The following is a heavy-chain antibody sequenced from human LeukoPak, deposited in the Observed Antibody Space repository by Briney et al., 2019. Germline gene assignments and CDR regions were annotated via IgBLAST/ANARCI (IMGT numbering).Heavy chain of an antibody. J-gene: IGHJ4*02. CDR2: IGGSGGST. CDR3: AKDVVTGTTGDY. D-gene: IGHD1-7*01. Sequence: PGGSLRLSCAASGFTFSSYAMSWVRQAPGMGLEWVSAIGGSGGSTYYADSVKGRFTISRDNSKNTLYLQMNSLRAEDTAVYYCAKDVVTGTTGDYWGQGTLVTVSS. V-gene: IGHV3-23*01. CDR1: GFTFSSYA.